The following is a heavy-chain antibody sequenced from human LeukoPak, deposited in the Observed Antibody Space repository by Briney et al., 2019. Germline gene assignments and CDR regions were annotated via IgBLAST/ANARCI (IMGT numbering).Heavy chain of an antibody. V-gene: IGHV3-30*03. CDR1: GFTFSSYG. Sequence: GGSLRLSCAASGFTFSSYGMHWVRQAPGKGLEWVAVISYDGSNKYYVDSVKGRFTISRDNSKNTLYLQMNSLRAEDTAVYYCARDPSPVVSATNIGYFLHWGQGTLVTVSS. J-gene: IGHJ1*01. CDR2: ISYDGSNK. CDR3: ARDPSPVVSATNIGYFLH. D-gene: IGHD2-21*01.